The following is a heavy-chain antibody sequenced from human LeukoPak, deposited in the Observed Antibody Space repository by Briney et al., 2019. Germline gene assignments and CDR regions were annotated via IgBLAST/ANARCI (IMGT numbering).Heavy chain of an antibody. CDR2: INPNSGGT. J-gene: IGHJ4*02. D-gene: IGHD3-22*01. Sequence: ASVKVSCKASGYTFTDYYMHWVRQAPGQGLEWMGWINPNSGGTNYAQKFQGRVTMTRDTSISTAYMELSRLRSDDTAVYYCARDRHYYDSSGLFDYWGQGTLVTVSS. CDR1: GYTFTDYY. V-gene: IGHV1-2*02. CDR3: ARDRHYYDSSGLFDY.